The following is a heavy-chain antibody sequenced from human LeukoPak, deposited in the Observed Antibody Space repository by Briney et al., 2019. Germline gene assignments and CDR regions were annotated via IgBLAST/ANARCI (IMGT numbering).Heavy chain of an antibody. CDR3: YNTYCDCWSGYYADY. V-gene: IGHV3-23*01. CDR1: GFTFSSYA. Sequence: GGSLRLSCAASGFTFSSYAMSWVRQAPGKGLEWVSAISGSGGSTYYADSVKGRFTISRDNSKNTLYLQMNSLRTEDSAVYYCYNTYCDCWSGYYADYWGQGTLVTVSS. D-gene: IGHD3-3*01. CDR2: ISGSGGST. J-gene: IGHJ4*02.